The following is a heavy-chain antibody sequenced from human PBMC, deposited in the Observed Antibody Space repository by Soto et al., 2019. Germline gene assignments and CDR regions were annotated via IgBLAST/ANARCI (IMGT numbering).Heavy chain of an antibody. CDR3: ARSLPSAVAIDY. Sequence: QTLSLTDAISGGSVSGYSAAWNLIRKSPSRGLEWLGRTYYRSKWYNDYAVSVKSRITINPDTSKNQFSLQLNSVTPEDTAVYYCARSLPSAVAIDYWGQGTLVTVSS. J-gene: IGHJ4*02. D-gene: IGHD6-19*01. CDR1: GGSVSGYSAA. V-gene: IGHV6-1*01. CDR2: TYYRSKWYN.